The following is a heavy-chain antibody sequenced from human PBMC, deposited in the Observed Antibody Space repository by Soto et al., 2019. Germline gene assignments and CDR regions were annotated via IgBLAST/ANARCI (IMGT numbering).Heavy chain of an antibody. D-gene: IGHD1-7*01. CDR2: IIPIFGTA. Sequence: GASVKVSCKASGGTFSSYAISWVRQAPGQGLEWMGGIIPIFGTANYAQKFQGRVTITADESTSTAYMELSSLRSEDTAVYYCATNPRQTTRSAFDIWGQGTMVTVSS. V-gene: IGHV1-69*13. CDR3: ATNPRQTTRSAFDI. J-gene: IGHJ3*02. CDR1: GGTFSSYA.